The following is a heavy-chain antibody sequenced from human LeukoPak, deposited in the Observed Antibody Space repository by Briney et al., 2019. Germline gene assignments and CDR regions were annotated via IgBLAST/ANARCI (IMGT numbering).Heavy chain of an antibody. CDR1: GVSISSSSYY. J-gene: IGHJ5*02. CDR2: IYYSGST. CDR3: ARGLYGSGSYRRTPFDP. V-gene: IGHV4-39*01. D-gene: IGHD3-10*01. Sequence: SETLSLTCTVSGVSISSSSYYWGWIRQPPGKGLEWIGSIYYSGSTYYNASLKSRVTISVDTSKNQFSLKLSSVTAADTAVYYCARGLYGSGSYRRTPFDPWGQGTLVTVSS.